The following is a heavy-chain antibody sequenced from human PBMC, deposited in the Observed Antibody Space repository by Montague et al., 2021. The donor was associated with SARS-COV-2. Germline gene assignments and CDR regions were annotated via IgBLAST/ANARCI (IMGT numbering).Heavy chain of an antibody. V-gene: IGHV4-34*01. CDR2: IDHDGST. J-gene: IGHJ4*02. CDR3: GRVILSATSSPFDC. D-gene: IGHD2-15*01. Sequence: SETLSLTCAVYGSSFNDYFWTWIRQPPGKGLEWIGEIDHDGSTNYNPSLKSRLTISVDTSKNQLSLNLRSVTAADTAVYFCGRVILSATSSPFDCWGPGTLVTVSS. CDR1: GSSFNDYF.